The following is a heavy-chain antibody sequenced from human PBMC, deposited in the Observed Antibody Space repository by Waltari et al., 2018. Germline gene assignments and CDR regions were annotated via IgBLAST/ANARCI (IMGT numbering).Heavy chain of an antibody. CDR3: ARVVRDQDDFWSGPFYYYYGMDV. Sequence: QVQLVQSGAEVKKPGASVKVSCKASGYTFTSYDINWVRQATGQGLEWMGWMNPNSGNTGYAQKFQGRVTMTRNTSISTAYMELSSLRSEDTAVYYCARVVRDQDDFWSGPFYYYYGMDVWGQGTTVTVSS. CDR2: MNPNSGNT. V-gene: IGHV1-8*02. D-gene: IGHD3-3*01. CDR1: GYTFTSYD. J-gene: IGHJ6*02.